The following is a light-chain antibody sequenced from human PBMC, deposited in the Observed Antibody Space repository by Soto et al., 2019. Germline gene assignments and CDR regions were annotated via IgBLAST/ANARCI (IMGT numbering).Light chain of an antibody. CDR2: SAH. CDR1: QSLSNN. V-gene: IGKV3-15*01. J-gene: IGKJ4*01. CDR3: QQYNQWPLT. Sequence: EIVMTQSPATLSVSPGERATLSCRASQSLSNNLAWYQQKPGQAPRLLIYSAHTRATGVPARFSGSGSGTEFTLTITSLQSEDLAVFYCQQYNQWPLTFGGGTNVE.